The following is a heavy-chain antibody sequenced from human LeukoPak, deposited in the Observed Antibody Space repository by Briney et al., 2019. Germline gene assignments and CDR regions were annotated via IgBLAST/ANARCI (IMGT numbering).Heavy chain of an antibody. J-gene: IGHJ4*02. CDR1: GFTFSSYG. D-gene: IGHD3-22*01. CDR3: AKVSYYYDSSGSY. CDR2: IRYDGSNK. Sequence: GGSPRLSCAASGFTFSSYGMHWVRQAPGKGLEWVAFIRYDGSNKYYADSVKGRFTISRDNSKNTLYLQMNSLRAEDTAVYYCAKVSYYYDSSGSYWGQGTLVTVSS. V-gene: IGHV3-30*02.